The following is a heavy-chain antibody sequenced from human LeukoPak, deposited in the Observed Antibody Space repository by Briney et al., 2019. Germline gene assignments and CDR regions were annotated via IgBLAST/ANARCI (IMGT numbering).Heavy chain of an antibody. CDR3: ARELWFGELTAPYYYGMDV. V-gene: IGHV1-69*13. CDR1: GGTFSSYA. J-gene: IGHJ6*02. D-gene: IGHD3-10*01. CDR2: IIPIFGTA. Sequence: ASVNVSCKASGGTFSSYAISWVRQAPGQGLEWMGGIIPIFGTANYAQKFQGRVTITADESTSTAYMELSSLRSEDTAVYYCARELWFGELTAPYYYGMDVWGQGTTVTVSS.